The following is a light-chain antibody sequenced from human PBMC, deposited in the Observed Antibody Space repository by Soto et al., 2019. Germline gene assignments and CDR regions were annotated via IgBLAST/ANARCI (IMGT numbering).Light chain of an antibody. CDR3: QQYNYWPPWT. CDR1: QSVRSK. CDR2: DAS. V-gene: IGKV3-15*01. Sequence: DIVLTQSPGTLSLSPGERATLSCRASQSVRSKLAWNQQKPGQAPRLLMYDASTRATCIPARFSGSGSGTEFTLTISSLQSEDFAVYYCQQYNYWPPWTFGQGTKVDIK. J-gene: IGKJ1*01.